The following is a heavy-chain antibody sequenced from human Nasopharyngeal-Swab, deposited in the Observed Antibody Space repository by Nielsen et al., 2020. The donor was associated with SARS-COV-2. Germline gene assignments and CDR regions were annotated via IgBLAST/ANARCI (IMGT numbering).Heavy chain of an antibody. D-gene: IGHD6-13*01. CDR2: IWYDGSNK. CDR3: AREFRRYSSSWPFDY. V-gene: IGHV3-33*01. CDR1: GFTFSSYG. J-gene: IGHJ4*02. Sequence: GGSLRLSCAASGFTFSSYGMHWVRQAPGKGLEWVAVIWYDGSNKYYADSVKGRLTISRDNSKNTLYLQMNSLRAEDTAVYYCAREFRRYSSSWPFDYWGQGTLVTVSS.